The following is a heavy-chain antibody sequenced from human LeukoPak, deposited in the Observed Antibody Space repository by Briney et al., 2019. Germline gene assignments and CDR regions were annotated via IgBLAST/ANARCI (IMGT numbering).Heavy chain of an antibody. V-gene: IGHV3-11*01. CDR3: ARGARWAYYFDY. Sequence: GGSLRLSCTASGFTFSDYYMSWIRQTPGKGLEWLSYISTRDNTIQYADSVKGRFTISRDNANDSVFLQMNNLRAEDSAIYYCARGARWAYYFDYWGQGSLVTVSS. CDR2: ISTRDNTI. J-gene: IGHJ4*02. CDR1: GFTFSDYY. D-gene: IGHD4-23*01.